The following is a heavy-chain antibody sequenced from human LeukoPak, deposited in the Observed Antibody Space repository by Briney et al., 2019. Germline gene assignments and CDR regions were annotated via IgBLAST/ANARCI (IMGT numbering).Heavy chain of an antibody. CDR2: IGTSSSYI. CDR1: GFTVSSNY. CDR3: ARGADGVSSNSRGWFDP. D-gene: IGHD2-15*01. V-gene: IGHV3-21*01. J-gene: IGHJ5*02. Sequence: PGGSLRLSCAASGFTVSSNYMSWVRQAPGKGLEWVSSIGTSSSYIYYADSLKGRFTISRDNAKNSLYLQMNSLRAEDTAVYSCARGADGVSSNSRGWFDPWGQGTLVTVSS.